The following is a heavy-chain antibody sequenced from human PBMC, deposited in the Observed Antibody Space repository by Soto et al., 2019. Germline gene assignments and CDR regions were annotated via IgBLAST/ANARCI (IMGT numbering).Heavy chain of an antibody. CDR1: GFTFSSYA. CDR3: AKKDYDILTGTTDGYYYYGMDV. V-gene: IGHV3-23*01. J-gene: IGHJ6*02. Sequence: PGGSLRLSCAASGFTFSSYAMSWVRQAPGKGLEWVSAISGSGGSTYYADSVKGRFTISRDNSKNTLYLQMNSLRAEDTAVYYCAKKDYDILTGTTDGYYYYGMDVWGQGTTVTVSS. D-gene: IGHD3-9*01. CDR2: ISGSGGST.